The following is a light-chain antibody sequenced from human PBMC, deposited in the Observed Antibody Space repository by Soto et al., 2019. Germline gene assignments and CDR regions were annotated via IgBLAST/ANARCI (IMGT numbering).Light chain of an antibody. CDR3: QQYDKLPYT. J-gene: IGKJ2*01. Sequence: DIQMTQSPSSLSASVGDRVTITCQASQDISNYLNWYQQKPGKPPRLLIYDASNLKTGVPSRFSGSGSGTDFTFTISCLQPEDIAPYYCQQYDKLPYTFGPGTKLEIK. V-gene: IGKV1-33*01. CDR2: DAS. CDR1: QDISNY.